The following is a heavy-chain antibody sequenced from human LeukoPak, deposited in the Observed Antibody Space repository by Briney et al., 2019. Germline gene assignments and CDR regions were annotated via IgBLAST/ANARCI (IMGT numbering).Heavy chain of an antibody. CDR2: ISSSSSST. CDR1: GFTFSDYY. Sequence: KTGGSLRLSCAASGFTFSDYYMSWIRQTPGKGLEWVSDISSSSSSTNYADSVKGRFTISRDNAKNSLHLQINSLRAEDTAVYYCTRSGSDIVAVPAASDYWGQGTLVTVSS. J-gene: IGHJ4*02. V-gene: IGHV3-11*03. CDR3: TRSGSDIVAVPAASDY. D-gene: IGHD2-2*01.